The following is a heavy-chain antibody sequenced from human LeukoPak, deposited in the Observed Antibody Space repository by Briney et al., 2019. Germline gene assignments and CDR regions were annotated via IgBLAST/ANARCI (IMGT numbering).Heavy chain of an antibody. CDR1: GGSISSGDYY. V-gene: IGHV4-30-4*08. CDR2: IYYSGST. D-gene: IGHD6-19*01. J-gene: IGHJ4*02. CDR3: ARAAVAGRISPFDY. Sequence: SETLSLTCTVSGGSISSGDYYWSWIRQPPGKGLEWIRYIYYSGSTYYNPSLKSRVTISVDTSKNQSSLKLSSVTAADTAVYYCARAAVAGRISPFDYWGQGTLVTVSS.